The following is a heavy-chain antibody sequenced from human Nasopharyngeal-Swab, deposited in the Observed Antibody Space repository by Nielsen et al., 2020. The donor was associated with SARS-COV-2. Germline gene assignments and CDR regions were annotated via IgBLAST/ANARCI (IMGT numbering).Heavy chain of an antibody. V-gene: IGHV1-69*13. D-gene: IGHD6-19*01. Sequence: SVKVSCMASGGTFSSYAISWVRQAPGQGLEWMGGIIPIFGTANYAQKFQGRVTITADESTSTAYMELSSLRSEDTAVYYCAREQWLAKYYYYYGMDVWGQGTTVTVSS. CDR3: AREQWLAKYYYYYGMDV. CDR2: IIPIFGTA. J-gene: IGHJ6*02. CDR1: GGTFSSYA.